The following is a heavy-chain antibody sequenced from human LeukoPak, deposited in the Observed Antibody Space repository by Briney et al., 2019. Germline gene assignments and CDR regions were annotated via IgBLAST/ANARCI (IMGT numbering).Heavy chain of an antibody. CDR2: ISAYNGNT. J-gene: IGHJ6*03. V-gene: IGHV1-18*01. Sequence: ASVNVSCKASGYTFTSYGISWVRQAPGQGLEWMGWISAYNGNTNYAQKLQGRVTMTTDTSTSTAYMELRSLRSDDTAVYYCARGERANFWGGYYHPAGYMDVWGEGTTVTVSS. CDR3: ARGERANFWGGYYHPAGYMDV. D-gene: IGHD3-3*01. CDR1: GYTFTSYG.